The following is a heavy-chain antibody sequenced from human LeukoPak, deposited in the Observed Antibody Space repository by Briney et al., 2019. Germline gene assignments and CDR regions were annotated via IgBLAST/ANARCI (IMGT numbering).Heavy chain of an antibody. D-gene: IGHD3-9*01. Sequence: PGGSLRLSCAASGFTFSSYSMNWVRQAPGKGLEWVSSISSSSGYIYYADSVKGRFTISRDNAKNSLCLQMNSLRAEDTAVYYCARDHLADILTGYSLNYYYYGMDVWGKGTTVTVSS. CDR3: ARDHLADILTGYSLNYYYYGMDV. CDR2: ISSSSGYI. V-gene: IGHV3-21*01. J-gene: IGHJ6*04. CDR1: GFTFSSYS.